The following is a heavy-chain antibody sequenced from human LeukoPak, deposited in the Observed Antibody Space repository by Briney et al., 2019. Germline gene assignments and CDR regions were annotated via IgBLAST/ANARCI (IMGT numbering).Heavy chain of an antibody. CDR2: IYYSGST. V-gene: IGHV4-39*07. CDR3: ARDLRSMIAYDY. D-gene: IGHD3-22*01. Sequence: SETLSLTCTVSGGSISSSSYYWGWIRQPPGKGLEWIGSIYYSGSTYYNPSLKSRVTISVDTSKNQFSLKLSSVTAADTAVYYCARDLRSMIAYDYWGQGTLVTVSS. J-gene: IGHJ4*02. CDR1: GGSISSSSYY.